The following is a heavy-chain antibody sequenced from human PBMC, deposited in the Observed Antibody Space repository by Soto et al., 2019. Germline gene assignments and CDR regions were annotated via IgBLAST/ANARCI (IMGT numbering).Heavy chain of an antibody. V-gene: IGHV6-1*01. Sequence: SQTLSLTCAISGDSVSSNSAAWNWIRQSPSRGLEWLGRTYYRSKWYNDYAVSVKSRITINPDTSKNQFSLQLNSVTPEDTAVYYCARIIIAVAGINYYGMDVWGQGTTVTVSS. D-gene: IGHD6-19*01. CDR2: TYYRSKWYN. CDR3: ARIIIAVAGINYYGMDV. CDR1: GDSVSSNSAA. J-gene: IGHJ6*02.